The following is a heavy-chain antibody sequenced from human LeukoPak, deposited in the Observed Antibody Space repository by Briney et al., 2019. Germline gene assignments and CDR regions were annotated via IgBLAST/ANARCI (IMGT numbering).Heavy chain of an antibody. CDR2: ISLVTTKT. D-gene: IGHD1-26*01. J-gene: IGHJ6*03. Sequence: ASVKVSCKASGYTFIRYGITWVRQAPGQGLEWMGWISLVTTKTEYAQSRQRRVPMTPHPSTSPAYMEFRSLRPDDTAVYYCAREGGVGPTAPPDYYSYQMDVWGKGTTVTVSS. CDR1: GYTFIRYG. CDR3: AREGGVGPTAPPDYYSYQMDV. V-gene: IGHV1-18*01.